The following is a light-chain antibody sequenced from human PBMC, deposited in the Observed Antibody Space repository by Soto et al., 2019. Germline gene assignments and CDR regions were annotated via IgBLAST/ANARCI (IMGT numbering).Light chain of an antibody. Sequence: PGDRVTLSCRASQYINTRLAWYQHRPGQAPRLLIYQTSIRAAGIPARFSASGSGTEFTLTISSLQPDDFATYYCQQYDSYWTFGQGTKVDIK. J-gene: IGKJ1*01. CDR1: QYINTR. CDR2: QTS. CDR3: QQYDSYWT. V-gene: IGKV3D-15*01.